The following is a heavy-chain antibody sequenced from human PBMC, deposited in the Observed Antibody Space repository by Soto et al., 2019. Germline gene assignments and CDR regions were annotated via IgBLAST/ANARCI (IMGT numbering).Heavy chain of an antibody. V-gene: IGHV4-59*01. CDR3: ARIPLPARSCGPGIGLYCDS. J-gene: IGHJ4*02. D-gene: IGHD2-21*01. Sequence: TLSLTCTISGGSISGSVWTVIRQAPGKALDWFGLLHDSGSHNFNPSLTSRVHTSFGRSRNQFSLQLSCVTAADTAVYFCARIPLPARSCGPGIGLYCDSWGRGGLVSVSS. CDR1: GGSISGSV. CDR2: LHDSGSH.